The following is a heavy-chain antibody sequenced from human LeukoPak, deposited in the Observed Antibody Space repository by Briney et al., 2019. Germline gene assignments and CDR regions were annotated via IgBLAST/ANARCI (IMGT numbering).Heavy chain of an antibody. V-gene: IGHV4-39*01. Sequence: KPSETLSLTCTVSGGSISSSSYYWGWIRQPPGKGLEWIGSIYYSGSTYYNPSLKSRVTISVDTSKNQFSLKLSSVTAADTAVYYCARRGWELLFDYWGQGTLVTVSS. J-gene: IGHJ4*02. CDR3: ARRGWELLFDY. CDR2: IYYSGST. D-gene: IGHD1-26*01. CDR1: GGSISSSSYY.